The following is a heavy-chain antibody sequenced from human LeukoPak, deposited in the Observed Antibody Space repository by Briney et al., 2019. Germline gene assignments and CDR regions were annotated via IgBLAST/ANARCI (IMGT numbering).Heavy chain of an antibody. Sequence: GGSLRLSCAASGFTVSNKYMTWVRQAPGKGLEWVSLIYSDGRTYYADSVKGRCTISRDNSKNTLYLQMNSLRAEDTAIYYCAKNGDRGAYCSGGSCYPYYYYNMDVWGKGTTLTISS. V-gene: IGHV3-53*01. J-gene: IGHJ6*03. CDR2: IYSDGRT. CDR1: GFTVSNKY. CDR3: AKNGDRGAYCSGGSCYPYYYYNMDV. D-gene: IGHD2-15*01.